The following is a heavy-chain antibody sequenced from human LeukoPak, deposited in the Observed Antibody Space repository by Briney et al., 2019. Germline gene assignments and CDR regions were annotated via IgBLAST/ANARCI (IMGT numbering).Heavy chain of an antibody. CDR3: ARASYSSSWYAVDY. CDR2: IYYSGST. Sequence: SETLSLTCTVSGGSISSYYWSWIRQPPGKGLEWIGYIYYSGSTNYSPSLKSRVTISVDTSKNQFSLKLSSVTAADTAVYYCARASYSSSWYAVDYWGQGTLVTVSS. CDR1: GGSISSYY. D-gene: IGHD6-13*01. J-gene: IGHJ4*02. V-gene: IGHV4-59*08.